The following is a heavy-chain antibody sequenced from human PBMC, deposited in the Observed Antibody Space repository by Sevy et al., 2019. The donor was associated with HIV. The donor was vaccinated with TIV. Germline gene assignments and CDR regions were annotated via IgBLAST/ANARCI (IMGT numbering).Heavy chain of an antibody. CDR2: ISRDGGEE. CDR3: AKGLGYYGSGSFWVDY. D-gene: IGHD3-10*01. V-gene: IGHV3-30*18. Sequence: GGSLRLSCTTSGFIFSGYAMHWVRQAPGKGLEWVAVISRDGGEEYSAESVKGRFTISRENSKNTLYLQMNGLKTEDTAVYYCAKGLGYYGSGSFWVDYWGQGTLVTVSS. CDR1: GFIFSGYA. J-gene: IGHJ4*02.